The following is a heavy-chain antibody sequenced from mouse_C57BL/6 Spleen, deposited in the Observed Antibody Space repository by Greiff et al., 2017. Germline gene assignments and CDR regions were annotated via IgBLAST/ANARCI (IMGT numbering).Heavy chain of an antibody. V-gene: IGHV1-47*01. CDR3: ARSYMVTNDYAMDY. CDR2: FHPDNDDT. CDR1: GYTFTTYP. J-gene: IGHJ4*01. Sequence: VQLQQSGAELVKPGASVKMSCKASGYTFTTYPIEWVQQNHGKSLEWIGNFHPDNDDTKYNEKFKGKATLTVEKSSSTVYLQLSLLTSDDAAVYYYARSYMVTNDYAMDYWGQGTSVTVSS. D-gene: IGHD2-2*01.